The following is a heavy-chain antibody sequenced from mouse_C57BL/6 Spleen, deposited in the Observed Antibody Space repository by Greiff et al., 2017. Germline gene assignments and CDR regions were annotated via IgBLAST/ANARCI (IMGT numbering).Heavy chain of an antibody. CDR1: GYAFSSSW. CDR2: IYPGDGDT. D-gene: IGHD2-2*01. Sequence: VQLQESGPELVKPGASVKISCKASGYAFSSSWMNWVKQRPGKGLEWIGRIYPGDGDTNYNGKFKGKATLTADKSSSTAYMQLSSLTSEDSAVYFCARWYYGYDGVAYCGQGTLVTVSA. CDR3: ARWYYGYDGVAY. V-gene: IGHV1-82*01. J-gene: IGHJ3*01.